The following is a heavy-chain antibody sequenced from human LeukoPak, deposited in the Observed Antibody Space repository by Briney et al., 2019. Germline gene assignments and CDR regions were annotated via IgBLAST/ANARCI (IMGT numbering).Heavy chain of an antibody. CDR1: GYTFTSNY. V-gene: IGHV1-46*01. Sequence: ASVKVSCKASGYTFTSNYIHWVRQAPGQGLEWMGMIYPRDGSTSYAQKFQGRVTITADESTSTAYMELSSLRSEDTAVYYCARDQGSSWYDYWGQGTLVTISS. CDR3: ARDQGSSWYDY. CDR2: IYPRDGST. D-gene: IGHD6-13*01. J-gene: IGHJ4*02.